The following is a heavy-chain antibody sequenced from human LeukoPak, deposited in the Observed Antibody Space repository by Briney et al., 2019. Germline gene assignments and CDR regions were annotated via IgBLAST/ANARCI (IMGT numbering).Heavy chain of an antibody. D-gene: IGHD3-22*01. CDR1: GYTFTGYY. CDR3: ARGYYDSSGYYHQPFDY. CDR2: INPSGGST. V-gene: IGHV1-46*01. Sequence: GASVKVSCKASGYTFTGYYMHWVRQAPGQGLEWMGIINPSGGSTSYAQKFQGRVTMTRDMSTSTVYMELSSLRSEDTAVYYCARGYYDSSGYYHQPFDYWGQGTLVTVSS. J-gene: IGHJ4*02.